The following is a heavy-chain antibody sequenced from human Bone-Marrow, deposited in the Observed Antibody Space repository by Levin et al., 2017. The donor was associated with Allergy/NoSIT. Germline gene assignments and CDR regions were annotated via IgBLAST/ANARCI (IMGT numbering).Heavy chain of an antibody. CDR2: ISSSSSYI. CDR3: ARTRIAAYDAFDI. D-gene: IGHD6-6*01. Sequence: AGGSLRLSCAASGFTFSSYSMNWVRQAPGKGLEWVSSISSSSSYIYYADSVKGRFTISRDNAKNSLYLQMNSLRAEDTAVYYCARTRIAAYDAFDIWGQGTMVTVSS. J-gene: IGHJ3*02. CDR1: GFTFSSYS. V-gene: IGHV3-21*01.